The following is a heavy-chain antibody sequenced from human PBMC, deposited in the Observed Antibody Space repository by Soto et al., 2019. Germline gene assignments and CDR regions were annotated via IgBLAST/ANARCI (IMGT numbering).Heavy chain of an antibody. CDR2: VDYSGST. D-gene: IGHD3-10*01. J-gene: IGHJ6*03. V-gene: IGHV4-59*01. Sequence: SETLSLTCTVSGGSISSYYWSWIRQPPGKGLEWIGYVDYSGSTNYNPSLKSRVTISVDTSKNQFSLRLSSVTAADTAVYYCAREGSGSGSYYYYYYMDVWGKGTTVTVSS. CDR3: AREGSGSGSYYYYYYMDV. CDR1: GGSISSYY.